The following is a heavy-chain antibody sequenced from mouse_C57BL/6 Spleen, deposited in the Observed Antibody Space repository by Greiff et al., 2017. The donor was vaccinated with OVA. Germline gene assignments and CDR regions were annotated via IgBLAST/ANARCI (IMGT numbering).Heavy chain of an antibody. V-gene: IGHV1-55*01. J-gene: IGHJ2*01. CDR1: GYTFTSYW. CDR2: IYPGSGST. D-gene: IGHD4-1*01. Sequence: VQLQQPGAELVKPGASVKMSCKASGYTFTSYWITWVKQRPGQGLEWIGYIYPGSGSTNYNETFKSKATLTVDTSSSTAYLQLSSLTSEDSAVYYCARFWDAVYFDYWGQGTTLTVSS. CDR3: ARFWDAVYFDY.